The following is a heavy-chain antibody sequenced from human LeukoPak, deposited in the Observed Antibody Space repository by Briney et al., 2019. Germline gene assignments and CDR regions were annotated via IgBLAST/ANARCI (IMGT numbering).Heavy chain of an antibody. V-gene: IGHV4-30-2*01. J-gene: IGHJ4*02. CDR1: GGSISSGGYS. CDR3: ARVDAHGGNSFDY. Sequence: SETLSLTCAVSGGSISSGGYSWSWIRQPPGKGLEWIGYIYHSGSTYYNPSLKSRVTISVDRSKNQFSLKLSSVTAADTAVYYCARVDAHGGNSFDYWGQGTLVTVSS. D-gene: IGHD4-23*01. CDR2: IYHSGST.